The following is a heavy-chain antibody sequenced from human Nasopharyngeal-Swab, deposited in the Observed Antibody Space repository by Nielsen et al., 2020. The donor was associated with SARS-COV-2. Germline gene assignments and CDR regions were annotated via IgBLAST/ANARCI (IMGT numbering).Heavy chain of an antibody. Sequence: GASLALSCAASGFTFSGSAMHWVRQASGKGLEWVGRIRSKANSYATAYAASVKGRFTISRDDSKNTAYRQMNSLKTEDPAVYYGTSRNPETGSYWGQGTLVTVSS. CDR2: IRSKANSYAT. D-gene: IGHD1-14*01. V-gene: IGHV3-73*01. CDR3: TSRNPETGSY. CDR1: GFTFSGSA. J-gene: IGHJ4*02.